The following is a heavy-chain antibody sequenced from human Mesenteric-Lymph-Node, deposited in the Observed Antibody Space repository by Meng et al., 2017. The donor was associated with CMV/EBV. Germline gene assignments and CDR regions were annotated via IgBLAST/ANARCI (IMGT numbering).Heavy chain of an antibody. Sequence: QGQLTQWGAGLVKPSETLSLTCAVYGGSLSGYYWSWIRQPPGKGLEWIGEINHSGSTNYNPSLKSRVTISVDTSKNQFSLKLSSVTAADTAVYYCARHQRWLKSEGGFNYWGQGTLVTVSS. CDR3: ARHQRWLKSEGGFNY. D-gene: IGHD4-23*01. CDR2: INHSGST. J-gene: IGHJ4*02. V-gene: IGHV4-34*01. CDR1: GGSLSGYY.